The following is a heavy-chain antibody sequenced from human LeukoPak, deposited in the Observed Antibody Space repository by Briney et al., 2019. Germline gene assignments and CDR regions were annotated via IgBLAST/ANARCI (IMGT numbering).Heavy chain of an antibody. V-gene: IGHV3-30-3*01. Sequence: PGGSLRLSCAASGFTFSSYAMHWVRQAPGKGLEWVAVISYDGSNKYYADSVKGRFTISRDNSKNTLYLQMNSLRAEDTAVYYCASLAVAGTQRVDYWGQGTLVTVSS. CDR1: GFTFSSYA. D-gene: IGHD6-19*01. CDR3: ASLAVAGTQRVDY. CDR2: ISYDGSNK. J-gene: IGHJ4*02.